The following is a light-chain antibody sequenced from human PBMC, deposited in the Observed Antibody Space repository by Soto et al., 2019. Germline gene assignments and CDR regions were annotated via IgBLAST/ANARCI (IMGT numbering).Light chain of an antibody. V-gene: IGKV3-20*01. CDR3: QQYGNAPIT. CDR2: GAS. J-gene: IGKJ1*01. CDR1: QSVTNNF. Sequence: EIVLTQSPGTLSLSPGERATLSCRASQSVTNNFLAWYQQKSGQAPRLLIYGASSRATGIPDRFSGSGSGTDFTLSISRLEVEDFAVYHCQQYGNAPITFGQGTKV.